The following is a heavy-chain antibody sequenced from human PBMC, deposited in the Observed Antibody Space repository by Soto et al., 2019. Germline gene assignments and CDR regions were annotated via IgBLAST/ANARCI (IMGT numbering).Heavy chain of an antibody. CDR3: ARHGVTIFGVEYYYYYYMDV. CDR1: GGSISSYY. CDR2: IYYSGST. Sequence: SETLSLTCTVSGGSISSYYWSWIRQPPGKGLEWIGYIYYSGSTNYNPSLKSRVTISVDTSKNQFSLKLSSVTAADTAVYYCARHGVTIFGVEYYYYYYMDVWGKGTTVTVSS. D-gene: IGHD3-3*01. J-gene: IGHJ6*03. V-gene: IGHV4-59*08.